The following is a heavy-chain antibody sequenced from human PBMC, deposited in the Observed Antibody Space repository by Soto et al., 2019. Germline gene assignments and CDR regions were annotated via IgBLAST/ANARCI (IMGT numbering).Heavy chain of an antibody. CDR3: ARSRYCRSTSCPPGHYYYYYMDV. D-gene: IGHD2-2*01. V-gene: IGHV3-11*01. Sequence: QVQLVESGGGLVKPGGSLRLSCAASGFTFSDYYMSWIRQAPGKGLEWVSYIISSGSNIYYADSVKGRFTISRDNAKNARYQQMNTLRAEDTTVYYCARSRYCRSTSCPPGHYYYYYMDVWGKRTTVTVSS. CDR1: GFTFSDYY. CDR2: IISSGSNI. J-gene: IGHJ6*03.